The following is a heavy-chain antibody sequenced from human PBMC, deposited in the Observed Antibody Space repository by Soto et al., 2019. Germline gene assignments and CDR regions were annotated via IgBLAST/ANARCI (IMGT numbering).Heavy chain of an antibody. CDR3: ARAYGGNPALFDP. Sequence: EVQLVESGGGLIQPGGSLRLSCGASGFTVSRDYMSWVRQAPGKGLEWVSVIYTGGSTYYADSVKGRFTFSRDNSKNTLYLQMNSLRAEDTAVYYCARAYGGNPALFDPWGQGTLVTVSS. J-gene: IGHJ5*02. V-gene: IGHV3-53*01. CDR2: IYTGGST. D-gene: IGHD4-17*01. CDR1: GFTVSRDY.